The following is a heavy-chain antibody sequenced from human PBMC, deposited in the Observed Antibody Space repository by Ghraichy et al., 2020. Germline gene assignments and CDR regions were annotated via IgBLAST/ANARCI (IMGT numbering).Heavy chain of an antibody. J-gene: IGHJ4*02. CDR3: ARVSYYDFWSGAQTYYFNY. D-gene: IGHD3-3*01. CDR2: ISSSGSTI. Sequence: GGSLRLSCAASGFTFSDYYMTWIRQAPGKGLEWVSYISSSGSTIYYADSVKGRFTISRDNAKNSLYLQMNSLRAEDTAVYYCARVSYYDFWSGAQTYYFNYWGQGTLVTVSS. V-gene: IGHV3-11*01. CDR1: GFTFSDYY.